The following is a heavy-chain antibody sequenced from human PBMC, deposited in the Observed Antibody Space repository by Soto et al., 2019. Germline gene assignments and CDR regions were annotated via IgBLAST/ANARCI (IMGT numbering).Heavy chain of an antibody. J-gene: IGHJ6*02. D-gene: IGHD6-19*01. Sequence: HGESLKISCKGSGYSFTSYWIGWVRQMPGKGLEWMGIIYPGDSDTRYSPSFQGQVTISADKSISTAYLQWSSLKASDTAMYYCARQEAVAGPYYYYYGMDVWGQGTTVTVSS. V-gene: IGHV5-51*01. CDR2: IYPGDSDT. CDR1: GYSFTSYW. CDR3: ARQEAVAGPYYYYYGMDV.